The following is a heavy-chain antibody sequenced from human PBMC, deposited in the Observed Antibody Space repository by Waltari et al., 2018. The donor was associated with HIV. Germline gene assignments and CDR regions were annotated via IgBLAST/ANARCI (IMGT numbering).Heavy chain of an antibody. CDR3: ARDPEDSSSILGGFDY. Sequence: EGQLVESGGGLVKPGGSLRLSCEASGFTLRSSTMTWVRQAPGKGLEWVSSISSSSSDIYYADSVKGRFTISRDNAKNSLYLQMNSLRAEDTAVYYCARDPEDSSSILGGFDYWGQGTLVTVSS. V-gene: IGHV3-21*01. D-gene: IGHD6-6*01. CDR2: ISSSSSDI. J-gene: IGHJ4*02. CDR1: GFTLRSST.